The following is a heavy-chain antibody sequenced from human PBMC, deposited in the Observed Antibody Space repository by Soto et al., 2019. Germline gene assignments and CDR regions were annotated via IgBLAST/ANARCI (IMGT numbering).Heavy chain of an antibody. J-gene: IGHJ4*02. CDR1: GASISDNW. CDR2: IYHSGTT. V-gene: IGHV4-4*02. D-gene: IGHD6-19*01. CDR3: ARHIAVPSTRGFDY. Sequence: QVQLQESGPGLVKPSGTLSLTCAVSGASISDNWWSWVRQPPGKGLEWFGEIYHSGTTHYNPSLWRRVAMSVDKSNNRLSLNLNSVTAADTAVYYCARHIAVPSTRGFDYWGQGTLVTVSS.